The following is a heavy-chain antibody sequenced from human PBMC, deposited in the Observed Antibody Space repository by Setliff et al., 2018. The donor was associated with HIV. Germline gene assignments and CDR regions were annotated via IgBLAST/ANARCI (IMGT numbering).Heavy chain of an antibody. CDR3: APGEGVASTYYHD. D-gene: IGHD3-3*01. J-gene: IGHJ4*01. Sequence: ETLSLTCTVSDDSVSTFYWNWIRQPPGKGLEWIGFIHHTGSTVPNPSLKSRVTILMDLSRNQLSLHLASVTTADTAVYFCAPGEGVASTYYHDWGQGTQVTVSS. CDR2: IHHTGST. V-gene: IGHV4-59*02. CDR1: DDSVSTFY.